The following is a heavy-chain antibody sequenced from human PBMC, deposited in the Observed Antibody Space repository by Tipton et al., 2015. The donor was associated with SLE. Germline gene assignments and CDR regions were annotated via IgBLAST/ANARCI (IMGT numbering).Heavy chain of an antibody. CDR1: GGSISSSTYY. J-gene: IGHJ4*02. D-gene: IGHD1-26*01. V-gene: IGHV4-39*07. Sequence: TLSLTCTVSGGSISSSTYYWGWIRQPPGKGLEWIGTIYYSGSTYYNPSLKSRVTISIDTSKNQFSLKLSSMTAADTAVYYCARGGGSYCDYWGQGTLVTVSS. CDR2: IYYSGST. CDR3: ARGGGSYCDY.